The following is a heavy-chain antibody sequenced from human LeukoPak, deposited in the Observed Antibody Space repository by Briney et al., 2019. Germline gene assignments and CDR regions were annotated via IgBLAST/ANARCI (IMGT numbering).Heavy chain of an antibody. CDR1: GFTFSTYS. J-gene: IGHJ4*02. CDR2: MSYDGSDK. V-gene: IGHV3-30-3*01. Sequence: PGGSLRLSCAASGFTFSTYSMHWVRQAPGKGLEWVAVMSYDGSDKYYADSVKGRFTISRDNSKNTLYLQMNSLRAEDTAVYYCARASGYYDSSGPLDYWGQGTLVTVSS. D-gene: IGHD3-22*01. CDR3: ARASGYYDSSGPLDY.